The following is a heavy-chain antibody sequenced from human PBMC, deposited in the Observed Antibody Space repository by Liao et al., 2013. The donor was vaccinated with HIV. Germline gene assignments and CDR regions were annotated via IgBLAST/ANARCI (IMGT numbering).Heavy chain of an antibody. J-gene: IGHJ6*03. Sequence: QVQLQESGPGLVKPSETLSLTCTVSGDSISNYYWTWIRQPAGKGLEWIGRFYTSGSTNYNPSLKSRVTMSVDTSKNQFSLKLSSVTAADTAVYYCAREGAFLYFGSERPYYMDVWGXGTTVTVSS. CDR3: AREGAFLYFGSERPYYMDV. V-gene: IGHV4-4*07. CDR1: GDSISNYY. CDR2: FYTSGST. D-gene: IGHD3-10*01.